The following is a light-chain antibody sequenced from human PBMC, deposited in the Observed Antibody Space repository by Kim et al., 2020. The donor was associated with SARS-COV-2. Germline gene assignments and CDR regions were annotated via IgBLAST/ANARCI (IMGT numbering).Light chain of an antibody. CDR1: DIGTKS. Sequence: SYELTQPASLSVAPGKTARITCGGNDIGTKSVQWYQQKPGQAPVLVIFYDNDRPSGIPERFSGSNSGNTATLTISGAEAGDEADYYCQVWDTASDHMVFGGGTQLTVL. CDR2: YDN. CDR3: QVWDTASDHMV. V-gene: IGLV3-21*04. J-gene: IGLJ2*01.